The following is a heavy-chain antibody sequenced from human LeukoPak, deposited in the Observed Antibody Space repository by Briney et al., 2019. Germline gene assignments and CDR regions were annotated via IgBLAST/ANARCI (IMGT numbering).Heavy chain of an antibody. V-gene: IGHV4-59*01. Sequence: SETLSLTCTVSGDSIRNYYWSWIRQPPGKGLEWIGYIYYRGNTNYNHSLKSRVIISIDTSKNHFSLKISSLSAPHTPVYFCARHSPPQYPSSSAGFDYWGQGTLVPVSS. J-gene: IGHJ4*02. CDR1: GDSIRNYY. D-gene: IGHD6-6*01. CDR2: IYYRGNT. CDR3: ARHSPPQYPSSSAGFDY.